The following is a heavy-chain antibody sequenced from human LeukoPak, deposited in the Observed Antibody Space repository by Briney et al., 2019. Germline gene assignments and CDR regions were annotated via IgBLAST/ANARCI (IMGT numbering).Heavy chain of an antibody. CDR2: INHSGST. D-gene: IGHD6-13*01. J-gene: IGHJ5*02. CDR3: ARGKVRGIAAAGIWFDP. CDR1: GGSFSSYY. Sequence: PSETLSLTCAVYGGSFSSYYWSWIRQPPGKGLEWIGEINHSGSTNYNPSLKSRVTISVDTSKNQFSLKLSSVTAADTAVYYCARGKVRGIAAAGIWFDPWGEATLVTVSS. V-gene: IGHV4-34*01.